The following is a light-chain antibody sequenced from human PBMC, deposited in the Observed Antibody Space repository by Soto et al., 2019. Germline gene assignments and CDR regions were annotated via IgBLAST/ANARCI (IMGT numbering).Light chain of an antibody. J-gene: IGKJ3*01. CDR3: QQYSDSPPLCT. CDR1: QSVLYTSYNKNL. V-gene: IGKV4-1*01. Sequence: DIVMTQSPDSLAVSLGERATINCKSSQSVLYTSYNKNLLAWYQQKPGQPPKLLIYWASTRESGVPDRFSGSGSGTDFTLTISSLQAEDVAVYYCQQYSDSPPLCTFGPGTKVNI. CDR2: WAS.